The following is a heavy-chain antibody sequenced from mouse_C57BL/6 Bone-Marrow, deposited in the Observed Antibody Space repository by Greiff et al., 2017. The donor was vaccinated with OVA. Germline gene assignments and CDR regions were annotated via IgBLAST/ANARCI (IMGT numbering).Heavy chain of an antibody. CDR2: IHPNSGST. J-gene: IGHJ1*03. Sequence: QVQLQQPGAELVKPGASVKLSCKTSGYTFTSYWMHWVKQRPGQGLEWIGMIHPNSGSTNYNEKLKSKATLTVDKSSSTAYMQLSSLPSEDSAVYYCARGGFYYSNYVGWYFDVWGTGTPVTVSS. CDR1: GYTFTSYW. V-gene: IGHV1-64*01. D-gene: IGHD2-5*01. CDR3: ARGGFYYSNYVGWYFDV.